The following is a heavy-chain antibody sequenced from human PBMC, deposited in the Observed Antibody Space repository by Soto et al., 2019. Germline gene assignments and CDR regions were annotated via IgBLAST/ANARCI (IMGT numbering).Heavy chain of an antibody. D-gene: IGHD1-7*01. CDR1: GGTFRNYA. V-gene: IGHV1-69*13. J-gene: IGHJ4*02. CDR2: IIPIFGKA. Sequence: SVKVSCKASGGTFRNYAFSWVRQAPGQGLEWMGGIIPIFGKANYEQRFQGRLTITADESTSTAYMELNSLRSEDTAVYFCARDLYINWYYPLDSWGQGTLVTVPS. CDR3: ARDLYINWYYPLDS.